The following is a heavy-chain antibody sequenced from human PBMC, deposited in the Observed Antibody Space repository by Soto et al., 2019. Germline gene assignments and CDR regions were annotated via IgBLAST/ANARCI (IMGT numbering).Heavy chain of an antibody. Sequence: QVQLVESGGGVVQPGRSLRLSCAASGFTFSSYGMHWVRQAPGKGLEWVAVILYDGSKKYYADSVKGRFTISRDNSKNALYLQMSGLRAEDTALYYCVKDGSSGWPYFDDMDVWGRGTTVTVSS. CDR1: GFTFSSYG. J-gene: IGHJ6*02. CDR3: VKDGSSGWPYFDDMDV. CDR2: ILYDGSKK. D-gene: IGHD6-19*01. V-gene: IGHV3-30*18.